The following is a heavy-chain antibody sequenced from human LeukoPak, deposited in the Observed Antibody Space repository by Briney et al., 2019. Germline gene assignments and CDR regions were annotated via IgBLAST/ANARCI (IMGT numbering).Heavy chain of an antibody. D-gene: IGHD6-6*01. Sequence: ASVKVSCKASGGTFSSYAISWVRQAPGQGLEWMGGIIPIFGTANYAQKFQGRVTITADESTSTAYMELSSLRSEDTAVYYCARGWYSSSSNWFDPWGQGTLVTVSS. J-gene: IGHJ5*02. CDR2: IIPIFGTA. V-gene: IGHV1-69*13. CDR3: ARGWYSSSSNWFDP. CDR1: GGTFSSYA.